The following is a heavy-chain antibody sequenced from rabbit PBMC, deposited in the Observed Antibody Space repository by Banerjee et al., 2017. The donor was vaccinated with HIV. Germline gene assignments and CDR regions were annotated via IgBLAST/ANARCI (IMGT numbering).Heavy chain of an antibody. D-gene: IGHD8-1*01. CDR1: GFSFSSKY. V-gene: IGHV1S40*01. Sequence: QSLEESGGDLVKPGASLTLTCTASGFSFSSKYMCWVRQAPGKGLEWIGCINPDSGRAYYANWAKGRFTISKTSSTTVTLQVTSLTAADTATYFCARYYFADGGSYDGYGLWGQGTLVTVS. CDR2: INPDSGRA. CDR3: ARYYFADGGSYDGYGL. J-gene: IGHJ3*01.